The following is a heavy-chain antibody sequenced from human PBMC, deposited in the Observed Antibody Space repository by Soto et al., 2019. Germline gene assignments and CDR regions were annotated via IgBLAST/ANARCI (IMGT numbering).Heavy chain of an antibody. CDR2: IIPILGIA. V-gene: IGHV1-69*08. CDR1: GGTFSSYT. CDR3: AREGSYYGDYGSGVDY. J-gene: IGHJ4*02. D-gene: IGHD4-17*01. Sequence: QVQLVQSGAEVKKPGSSVKVSCKASGGTFSSYTISWVRQAPGQGLEWMGRIIPILGIANYAQKFQGRVTITADKSTSTAYMELSSLRSEDTAVYYCAREGSYYGDYGSGVDYWGQGTLVTVSS.